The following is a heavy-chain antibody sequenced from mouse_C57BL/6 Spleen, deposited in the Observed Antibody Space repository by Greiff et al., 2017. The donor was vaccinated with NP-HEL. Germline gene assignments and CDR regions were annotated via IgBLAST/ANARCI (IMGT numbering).Heavy chain of an antibody. D-gene: IGHD1-1*01. CDR1: GYTFTSYW. CDR2: IDPSDSYT. J-gene: IGHJ2*01. Sequence: QVQLQQPGAELVKPGASVKLSCKASGYTFTSYWMQWVNQRPGQGLEWIGEIDPSDSYTNYNQKFKGKATLTVDTSSSTAYMQLRSLTSEDSAVYYCARGRYYGSSSYYFDYWGQGTTLTVSS. V-gene: IGHV1-50*01. CDR3: ARGRYYGSSSYYFDY.